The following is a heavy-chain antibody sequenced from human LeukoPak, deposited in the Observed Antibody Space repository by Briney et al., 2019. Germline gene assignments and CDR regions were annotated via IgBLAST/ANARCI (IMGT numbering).Heavy chain of an antibody. D-gene: IGHD1-1*01. CDR2: ISGSGGST. V-gene: IGHV3-23*01. Sequence: GGSLRLSCTASGFTFSTYSMHWVRQAPGKGLEWVSGISGSGGSTYYADSVKGRFTISRDNSKNTLYLQMNSLRAEDTAVYYCAKDQTDYSYYYMDVWGKGTTVTVSS. J-gene: IGHJ6*03. CDR3: AKDQTDYSYYYMDV. CDR1: GFTFSTYS.